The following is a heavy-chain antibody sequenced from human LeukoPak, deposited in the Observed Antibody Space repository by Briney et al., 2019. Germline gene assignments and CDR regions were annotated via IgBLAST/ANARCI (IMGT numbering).Heavy chain of an antibody. Sequence: SETLSLTCTVSGGSISSYYWSWIRQPPGKGLEWIGDIYYSGSAYYNPSLKSRVTMSVDTSKNQFSLNLSSVTAADTAVYYCARKPIVNSAWYYFDFWGQGTLVTVSS. D-gene: IGHD3-22*01. CDR1: GGSISSYY. J-gene: IGHJ4*02. V-gene: IGHV4-59*04. CDR2: IYYSGSA. CDR3: ARKPIVNSAWYYFDF.